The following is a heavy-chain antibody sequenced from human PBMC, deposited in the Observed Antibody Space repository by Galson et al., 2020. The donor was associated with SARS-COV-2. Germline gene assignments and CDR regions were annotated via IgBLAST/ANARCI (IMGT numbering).Heavy chain of an antibody. V-gene: IGHV4-59*08. D-gene: IGHD3-9*01. CDR2: IYYSGST. CDR3: ARTPAYYDIVTGSRIGYYYYGRDV. J-gene: IGHJ6*02. Sequence: ETSETLSLTCTVSGGPISSYYWSWIRQPPGKGLEWIGYIYYSGSTNYNPSLKSRVTISVDTSKNQFSLKLSSVTAADTAVYYCARTPAYYDIVTGSRIGYYYYGRDVWGQGTTVTVSS. CDR1: GGPISSYY.